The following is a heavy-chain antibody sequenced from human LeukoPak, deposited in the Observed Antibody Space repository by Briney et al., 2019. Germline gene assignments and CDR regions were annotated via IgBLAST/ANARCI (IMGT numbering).Heavy chain of an antibody. CDR1: GYTFTSYG. CDR3: ARDVHDGSYSDYFDY. J-gene: IGHJ4*02. V-gene: IGHV1-18*01. D-gene: IGHD1-26*01. Sequence: ASVKVSCKASGYTFTSYGISWVRQAPGQGLEWMGWISAYNGNTNYAQKLQGRVTMTTDTSTSTAYMELRSLRSDDTAVYYCARDVHDGSYSDYFDYWGQGTLVTVSS. CDR2: ISAYNGNT.